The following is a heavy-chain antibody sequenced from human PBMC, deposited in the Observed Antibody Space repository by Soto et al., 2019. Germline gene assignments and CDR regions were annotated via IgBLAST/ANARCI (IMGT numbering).Heavy chain of an antibody. J-gene: IGHJ4*02. CDR2: IYYSGST. Sequence: SETLSLTCTGSGGSISSGGYYWSWIRQHPGKGLEWIGYIYYSGSTYYNPSLKSRVTISVDTSKNQFSLKLSSVTAADTAVYYCARDIFAGYGDGIGYWGQGTLVTVSS. CDR3: ARDIFAGYGDGIGY. CDR1: GGSISSGGYY. V-gene: IGHV4-31*03. D-gene: IGHD4-17*01.